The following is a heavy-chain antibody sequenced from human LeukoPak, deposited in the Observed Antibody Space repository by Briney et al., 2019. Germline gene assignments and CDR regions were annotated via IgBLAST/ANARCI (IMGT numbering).Heavy chain of an antibody. Sequence: GRSLRLSCAASGFTFSSYVMHWVRQAPGKGLEWVAVISYDGSNKYYADSVKGRFIISRDNAKNSLYLQMNSLRAEDTAVYYCARESTKYGAYVSGFDFWGQGTMVTVSS. D-gene: IGHD4-17*01. CDR1: GFTFSSYV. V-gene: IGHV3-30-3*01. CDR3: ARESTKYGAYVSGFDF. CDR2: ISYDGSNK. J-gene: IGHJ3*01.